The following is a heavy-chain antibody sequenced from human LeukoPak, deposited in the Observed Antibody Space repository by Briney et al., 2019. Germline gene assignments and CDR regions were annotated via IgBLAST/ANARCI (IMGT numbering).Heavy chain of an antibody. V-gene: IGHV3-21*01. Sequence: SGGSLRLSCAASGFTFSSYSMNWVRQAPGKGLEWVSSISSSSSYIYYADSVKGRFTISRDNAKNSLYLRMNSLRAEDTAVYYCARDEEVAVAVFDYWGRGTLVTVSS. J-gene: IGHJ4*02. CDR2: ISSSSSYI. CDR3: ARDEEVAVAVFDY. D-gene: IGHD6-19*01. CDR1: GFTFSSYS.